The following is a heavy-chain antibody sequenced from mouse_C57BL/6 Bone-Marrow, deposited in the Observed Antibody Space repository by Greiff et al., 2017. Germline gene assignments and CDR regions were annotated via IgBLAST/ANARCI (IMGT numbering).Heavy chain of an antibody. CDR1: GYTFTSYW. CDR2: IYPGSGST. CDR3: ARNCDGSSGYAMDY. V-gene: IGHV1-55*01. Sequence: QVQLQQPGAELVKPGASVKMSCKASGYTFTSYWITWVKQRPGQGLEWIGDIYPGSGSTNYNEKFKSKATLTVDTSSSTAYMQLSSLTSEDSAVYYCARNCDGSSGYAMDYWGQGTSVTVSS. D-gene: IGHD1-1*01. J-gene: IGHJ4*01.